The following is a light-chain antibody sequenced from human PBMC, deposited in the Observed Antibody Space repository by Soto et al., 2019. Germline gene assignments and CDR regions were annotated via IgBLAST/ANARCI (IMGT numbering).Light chain of an antibody. Sequence: DILMTQSPSALSASVGDSVTITCRASQSIHSWVAWYQQKPGKAPKLLIYDASTLEGGVSSRFGGSGAGTEFTLTISSLQPDDFATYYCQQYHTYSSSFGQGTKLEIK. CDR1: QSIHSW. CDR2: DAS. CDR3: QQYHTYSSS. V-gene: IGKV1-5*01. J-gene: IGKJ2*01.